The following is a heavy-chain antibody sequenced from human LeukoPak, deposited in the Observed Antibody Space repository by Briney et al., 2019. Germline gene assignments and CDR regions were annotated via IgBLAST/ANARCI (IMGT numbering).Heavy chain of an antibody. CDR1: GRSISSSTYY. CDR2: INHSGST. Sequence: SETLSLTCTVSGRSISSSTYYWGWIRQPPGKGLEWIGEINHSGSTNYNPSLKSRVTISVDTSKNQFSLKLSSVTAADTAVYYCARETSGSNDAFDIWGQGAMVTVSS. J-gene: IGHJ3*02. D-gene: IGHD1-26*01. CDR3: ARETSGSNDAFDI. V-gene: IGHV4-39*07.